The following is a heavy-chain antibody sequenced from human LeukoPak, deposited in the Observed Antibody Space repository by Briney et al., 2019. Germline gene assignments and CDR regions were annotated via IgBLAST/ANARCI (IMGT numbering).Heavy chain of an antibody. Sequence: PGGSLRLSCAASGFTFSSYAMHWVRQAPGKGLEWVAVISYDGSNKYYADSVKGRFTISRDNSKNTLYLQMNCLRAEDTAVYYCARGTTVTTLYYLDYWGQGTLVTVSS. V-gene: IGHV3-30*04. D-gene: IGHD4-17*01. CDR3: ARGTTVTTLYYLDY. J-gene: IGHJ4*02. CDR1: GFTFSSYA. CDR2: ISYDGSNK.